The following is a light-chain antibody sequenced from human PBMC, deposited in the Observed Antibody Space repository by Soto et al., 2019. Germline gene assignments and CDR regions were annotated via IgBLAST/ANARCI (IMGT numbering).Light chain of an antibody. CDR3: SSYTSSSTPVV. J-gene: IGLJ2*01. Sequence: QSALTQPASVSGSPGQSVTISCTGTSSDVGGYDYVSWYQQHPGKAPKLMIYEVSNRPSGVSNRFSGSKSGNTASLTTSGLQPEDEADYYCSSYTSSSTPVVFGGGTKVTVL. CDR1: SSDVGGYDY. CDR2: EVS. V-gene: IGLV2-14*01.